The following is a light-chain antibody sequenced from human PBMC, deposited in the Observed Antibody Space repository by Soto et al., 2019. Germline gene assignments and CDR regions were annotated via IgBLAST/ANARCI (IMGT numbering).Light chain of an antibody. J-gene: IGKJ1*01. CDR2: DAS. V-gene: IGKV1-13*02. Sequence: IQMTQSPSSLSASVLYRVTITFLASQGISNYLAWYQQKPGKVPKLLIYDASSLESGVPSRFSGSGSGTEFTLTISSLQPDDFATYYCQELNSYPRTFGQGTKVDIK. CDR3: QELNSYPRT. CDR1: QGISNY.